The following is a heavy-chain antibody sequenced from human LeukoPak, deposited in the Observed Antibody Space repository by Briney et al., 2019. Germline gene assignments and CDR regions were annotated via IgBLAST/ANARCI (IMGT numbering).Heavy chain of an antibody. V-gene: IGHV1-69*13. Sequence: SVKVSCKASGGTFSSYAISWVRQAPGQGLEWMGGINPIFGTTNYAQKFQGRVTITADESTSTAYMELSSLRSEDTAVYYCARAGWRMATAIPSAFDIWGQGTMVTVSS. CDR3: ARAGWRMATAIPSAFDI. CDR2: INPIFGTT. CDR1: GGTFSSYA. D-gene: IGHD2-21*02. J-gene: IGHJ3*02.